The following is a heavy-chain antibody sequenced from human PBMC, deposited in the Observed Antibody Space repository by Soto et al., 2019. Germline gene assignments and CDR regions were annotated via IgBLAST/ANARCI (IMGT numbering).Heavy chain of an antibody. D-gene: IGHD2-2*01. CDR1: GFTFSVSA. CDR3: ARPYCRSTRCYLYYYGMDV. CDR2: ISSDGSHQ. J-gene: IGHJ6*02. V-gene: IGHV3-30-3*01. Sequence: QVQVVESGGGVVQSGTSLRLSCAASGFTFSVSAIHWVRQAPGKGLEWVAVISSDGSHQYYADSVKGRFTISRDNPKNTLSLQMNSLRAEDTAVYYCARPYCRSTRCYLYYYGMDVWGPGTTVTVSS.